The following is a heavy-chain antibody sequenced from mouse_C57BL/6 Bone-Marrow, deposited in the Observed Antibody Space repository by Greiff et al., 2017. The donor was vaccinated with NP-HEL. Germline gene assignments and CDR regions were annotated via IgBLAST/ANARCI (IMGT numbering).Heavy chain of an antibody. Sequence: EVKLEESGGGLVQPGGSMKLSCAASGFTFSDAWMDWVRQSPEKGLEWVAEIRNKANNHATYYAESVKGRFTISRDDSKSSVYLQMNSLRAEDTGIYYCTRSRQLRLRGAMDYWGQGTSVTVSS. D-gene: IGHD3-2*02. J-gene: IGHJ4*01. V-gene: IGHV6-6*01. CDR3: TRSRQLRLRGAMDY. CDR2: IRNKANNHAT. CDR1: GFTFSDAW.